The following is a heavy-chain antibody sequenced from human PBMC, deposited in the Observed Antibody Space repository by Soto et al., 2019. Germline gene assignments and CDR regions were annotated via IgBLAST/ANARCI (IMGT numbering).Heavy chain of an antibody. D-gene: IGHD2-15*01. CDR3: TTDLWRIAVVVGSTGYFNP. Sequence: PXECLTLSCAASGFTVSDACMSWVRQAPGKGLDWVGRIKSKSDGGTTEYAAPVRGRFTISRDDSKNTLYLQMNSLKTEDTAVYYCTTDLWRIAVVVGSTGYFNPWGQGTPVTVSS. J-gene: IGHJ5*02. V-gene: IGHV3-15*01. CDR1: GFTVSDAC. CDR2: IKSKSDGGTT.